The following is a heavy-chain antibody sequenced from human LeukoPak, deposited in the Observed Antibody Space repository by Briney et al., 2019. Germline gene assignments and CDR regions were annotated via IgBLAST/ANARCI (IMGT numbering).Heavy chain of an antibody. CDR2: IRGSGGST. CDR3: PKTSGHIVVVIAIPH. J-gene: IGHJ4*02. D-gene: IGHD2-21*01. CDR1: GLPFSSQA. V-gene: IGHV3-23*01. Sequence: GGSLRLLCAASGLPFSSQAMRWVPEAPGKGVEGGSAIRGSGGSTYYADSEKGRFTIYRDNSKNTLYLQMNRRRAEDMAVYYCPKTSGHIVVVIAIPHWGERSLVTLS.